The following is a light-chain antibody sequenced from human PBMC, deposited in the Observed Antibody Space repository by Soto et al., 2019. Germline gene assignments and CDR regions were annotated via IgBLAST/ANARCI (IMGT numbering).Light chain of an antibody. CDR1: QSISSW. CDR3: QQYNSYPWT. Sequence: DIQVTQSASTLSASVGDRVTITCRASQSISSWLAWYQQKPGKAPKRLIYKASSLESGVPSRFSGSGSGTEFTLTISSLQPEDFATYYCQQYNSYPWTFGQGTKVDIK. J-gene: IGKJ1*01. V-gene: IGKV1-5*03. CDR2: KAS.